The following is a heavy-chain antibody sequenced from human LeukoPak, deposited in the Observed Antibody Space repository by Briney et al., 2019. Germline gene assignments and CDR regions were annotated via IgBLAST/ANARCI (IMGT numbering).Heavy chain of an antibody. CDR1: GGSISSGGYY. V-gene: IGHV4-61*08. J-gene: IGHJ5*02. CDR3: ARDGGWYVGNWFDP. Sequence: SETLSLTCTVSGGSISSGGYYWSWIRQPPGKRLEWIGYIYYSGSTNYNPSLKSRVTISVDTSKNQFSLKLSSVTAADTAVYYCARDGGWYVGNWFDPWGQGTLVTVSS. D-gene: IGHD6-19*01. CDR2: IYYSGST.